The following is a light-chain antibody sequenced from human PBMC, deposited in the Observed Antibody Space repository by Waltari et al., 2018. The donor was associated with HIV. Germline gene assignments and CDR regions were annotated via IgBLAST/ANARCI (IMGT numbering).Light chain of an antibody. J-gene: IGLJ3*02. Sequence: QSALTQPASVSGSPGQSLTIPCTGTSSDVGGYNYVSWYQQHPGKAPKLMIYDVSKRPSGVSNRFSGSKSGNTASLTISGLQAEDEADYCCSYAGSSTWVFGGGTKLTVL. CDR2: DVS. CDR3: CSYAGSSTWV. V-gene: IGLV2-23*02. CDR1: SSDVGGYNY.